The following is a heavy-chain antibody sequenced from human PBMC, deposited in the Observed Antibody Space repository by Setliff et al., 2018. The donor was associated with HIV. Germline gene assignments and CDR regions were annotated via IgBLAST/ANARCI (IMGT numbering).Heavy chain of an antibody. Sequence: ASVKVSCKASGYTFTGYYMHWVRQAPGQGLEWMVRINPNSGGTNYAQKFQGRVTMTRATSISTAYMDLSRLRSDDTAVYYCARRVPPIPSGDLDYWGQGTLVTVSS. V-gene: IGHV1-2*06. CDR3: ARRVPPIPSGDLDY. J-gene: IGHJ4*02. D-gene: IGHD4-17*01. CDR2: INPNSGGT. CDR1: GYTFTGYY.